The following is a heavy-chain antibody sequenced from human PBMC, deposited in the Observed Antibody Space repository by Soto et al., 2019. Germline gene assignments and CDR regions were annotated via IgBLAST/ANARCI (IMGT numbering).Heavy chain of an antibody. CDR3: ARSGYSFAWGY. CDR1: GFLVNSAY. D-gene: IGHD5-18*01. CDR2: INSDGST. Sequence: EVQLVESGGGLIPPGGSLRLSCAASGFLVNSAYMTWVRQAPGKGLEWLSMINSDGSTLYAESWKGRVTISRDNSKNRLDLQMNSLRAEDTAMYYCARSGYSFAWGYWGQGTLVIVTS. J-gene: IGHJ4*02. V-gene: IGHV3-53*01.